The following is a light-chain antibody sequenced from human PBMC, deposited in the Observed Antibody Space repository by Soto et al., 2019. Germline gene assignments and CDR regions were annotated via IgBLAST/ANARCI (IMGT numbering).Light chain of an antibody. Sequence: EIVMTQSPATLSVSPGERASLSCRASQSVGSNLAWYQQTAGQAPRLLIYGASTRPTCIPARFSGSGSGTEFTLTFSSLQSEDFAVFSCQQYTNWPYTFGQGTKLEIK. CDR2: GAS. CDR1: QSVGSN. J-gene: IGKJ2*01. CDR3: QQYTNWPYT. V-gene: IGKV3-15*01.